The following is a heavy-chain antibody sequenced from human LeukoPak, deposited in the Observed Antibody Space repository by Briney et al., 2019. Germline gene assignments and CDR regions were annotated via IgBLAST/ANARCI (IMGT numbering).Heavy chain of an antibody. J-gene: IGHJ4*02. CDR3: ATYRPVWGIDY. CDR1: DGSIRSHH. CDR2: IYNSGST. Sequence: SETLSLTCTVSDGSIRSHHWSWIRQPPGKGLEWIGYIYNSGSTYYNPSLKSRVTISVDTSKNQFSLRLSSVTAADTAVYYCATYRPVWGIDYWGQGTLVTVSS. D-gene: IGHD3-16*01. V-gene: IGHV4-4*08.